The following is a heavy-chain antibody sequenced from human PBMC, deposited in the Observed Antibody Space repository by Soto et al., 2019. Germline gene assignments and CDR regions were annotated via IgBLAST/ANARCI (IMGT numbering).Heavy chain of an antibody. Sequence: QVQLVESGGGVVQPGTSLRLSCAASGFTFSSYDMHWVRQAPGKGLEWVAVIWYDGSIKYYADSVRGRFTISRDNSKNTLSLQMNTLRAEDTAVYYCVKELDDGRHWGQGTLVTVSS. V-gene: IGHV3-30*18. CDR3: VKELDDGRH. CDR1: GFTFSSYD. J-gene: IGHJ1*01. CDR2: IWYDGSIK.